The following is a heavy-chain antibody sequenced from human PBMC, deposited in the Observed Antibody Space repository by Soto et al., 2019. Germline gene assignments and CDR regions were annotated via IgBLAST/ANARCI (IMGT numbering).Heavy chain of an antibody. Sequence: GGSLMLSCAASGFTFSSYTMSWVRQAPGKELEWVSAISGSGGSTYYAYSVKGRFTISRDNSNNTLYLQMNSLRAVDTALYYCAKDKYYDFWSGSMDYCGHGTLVTVSS. D-gene: IGHD3-3*01. J-gene: IGHJ4*01. CDR2: ISGSGGST. CDR1: GFTFSSYT. V-gene: IGHV3-23*01. CDR3: AKDKYYDFWSGSMDY.